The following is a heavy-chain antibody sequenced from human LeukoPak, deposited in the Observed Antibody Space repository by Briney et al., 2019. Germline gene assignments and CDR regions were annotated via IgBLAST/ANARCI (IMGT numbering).Heavy chain of an antibody. V-gene: IGHV1-2*02. Sequence: ASVKVSCKASGYTFTGYYMHWVRQAPGQGLEWMGWINPNSGGTNYAQKFQGRVTMTRGTSISTAYMELSRLRSDDTAVYYCASVPGGESLYYYYGMDVWGQGTTVTVSS. J-gene: IGHJ6*02. CDR3: ASVPGGESLYYYYGMDV. D-gene: IGHD3-10*01. CDR2: INPNSGGT. CDR1: GYTFTGYY.